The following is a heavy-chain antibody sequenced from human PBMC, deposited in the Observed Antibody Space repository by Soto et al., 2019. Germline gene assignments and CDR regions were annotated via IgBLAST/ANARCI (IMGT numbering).Heavy chain of an antibody. Sequence: EVQLVESGGGLVQPGRSLRLSCAASGFTFDDYAMHWVRQAPGKGLEWVSGISWNSGSIGYADSVKGRFTISRDNAKNSLYLQMNSLRAEDTALYYCAKDTREYYDFWSDSTYYFDYWGQGTLVTVSS. D-gene: IGHD3-3*01. CDR2: ISWNSGSI. CDR1: GFTFDDYA. J-gene: IGHJ4*02. CDR3: AKDTREYYDFWSDSTYYFDY. V-gene: IGHV3-9*01.